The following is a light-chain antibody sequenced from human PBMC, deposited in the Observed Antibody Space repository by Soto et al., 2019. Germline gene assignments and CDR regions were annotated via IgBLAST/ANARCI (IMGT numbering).Light chain of an antibody. V-gene: IGKV3-20*01. CDR1: QSVSSNY. CDR3: QQYGSSPPT. Sequence: EIVLTQSPGTLSLSPGERATLSCRASQSVSSNYLAWYRRKPGQAPRLLIYGASSRATGIPDRFSGSGSGTDFSLPITRLEPEDFAVYYCQQYGSSPPTFGPGTRVEIK. CDR2: GAS. J-gene: IGKJ1*01.